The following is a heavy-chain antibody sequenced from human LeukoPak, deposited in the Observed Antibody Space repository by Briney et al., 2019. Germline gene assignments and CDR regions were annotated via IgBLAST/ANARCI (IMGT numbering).Heavy chain of an antibody. CDR3: ARGGVDYDSSGLIDY. V-gene: IGHV4-59*01. D-gene: IGHD3-22*01. CDR2: IYYSGST. Sequence: KSSETLSLTCTVSGGSISSYYWSWLRRPPGKGLEWIGYIYYSGSTNYNPSLKGRVTISVDTSKNQFSLKLNSVTAADTAVYYCARGGVDYDSSGLIDYWGQGTLVTVSS. CDR1: GGSISSYY. J-gene: IGHJ4*02.